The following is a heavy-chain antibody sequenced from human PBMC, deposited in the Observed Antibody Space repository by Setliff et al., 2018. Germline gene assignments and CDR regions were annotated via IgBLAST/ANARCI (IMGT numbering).Heavy chain of an antibody. CDR2: MYHSGST. J-gene: IGHJ4*02. D-gene: IGHD4-17*01. CDR1: GGSFSDSY. Sequence: PSETLSLTCAVYGGSFSDSYWGWIRQPPGKGLEWIGSMYHSGSTYYNPSLKSRVTISVDTSKNQFSLKLSSVTAADTAVYYCARDGEYDYGDYVRFDYWGQGTLVTVSS. V-gene: IGHV4-38-2*02. CDR3: ARDGEYDYGDYVRFDY.